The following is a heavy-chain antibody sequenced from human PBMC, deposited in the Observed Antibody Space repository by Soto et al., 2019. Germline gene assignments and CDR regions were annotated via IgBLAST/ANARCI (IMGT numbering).Heavy chain of an antibody. CDR2: MNPNTVNT. CDR3: VRGGGYYDILTGYDL. Sequence: QVQLVQSGAEVKKPGASVKVSCKASGYTFTNYDINWVRQATGQGLEWMGWMNPNTVNTDYAQRFQGRVTMTRNISISTAYMELRSLRSDDTAVYYCVRGGGYYDILTGYDLWGQGTLVTVSS. V-gene: IGHV1-8*01. D-gene: IGHD3-9*01. J-gene: IGHJ5*02. CDR1: GYTFTNYD.